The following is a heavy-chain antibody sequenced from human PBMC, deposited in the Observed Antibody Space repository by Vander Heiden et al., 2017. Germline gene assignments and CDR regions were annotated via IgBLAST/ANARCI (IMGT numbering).Heavy chain of an antibody. Sequence: QVQLVESGGGVVQPGRSLRLSCAASGFNFTSYGMHWVRQAPGKGLEWVAVLASDGSNNYYADSVKGRFTISRDNSKNTLFLQMNSLRTEDTAVYYCAKDRSSGRDYSDYWGQGTLVTVSS. D-gene: IGHD3-10*01. CDR1: GFNFTSYG. J-gene: IGHJ4*02. CDR2: LASDGSNN. V-gene: IGHV3-30*18. CDR3: AKDRSSGRDYSDY.